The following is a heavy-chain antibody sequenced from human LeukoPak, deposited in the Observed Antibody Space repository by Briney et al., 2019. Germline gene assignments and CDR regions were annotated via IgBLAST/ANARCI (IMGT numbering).Heavy chain of an antibody. CDR2: VSGSGDNT. CDR3: AKDGAYNSVWFPNDY. D-gene: IGHD6-19*01. CDR1: GFTFSGSA. Sequence: GSLKLSCAASGFTFSGSAMHWVRQAPGKGLEWVSAVSGSGDNTYYADSVKGRFTISRDNSKNTLYLQVNSLRAEDTAVYYCAKDGAYNSVWFPNDYWGQGTLVTVSS. V-gene: IGHV3-23*01. J-gene: IGHJ4*02.